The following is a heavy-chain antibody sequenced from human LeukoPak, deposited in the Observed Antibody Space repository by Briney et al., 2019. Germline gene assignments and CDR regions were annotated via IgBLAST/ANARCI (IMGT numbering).Heavy chain of an antibody. CDR2: IYYIGST. J-gene: IGHJ4*02. CDR1: GGSINNYY. D-gene: IGHD2-2*01. V-gene: IGHV4-59*08. CDR3: ARHAAFAEYRSHLPHFDY. Sequence: PSETLSLTCTVSGGSINNYYWSWIRQPPGKGLEWIGYIYYIGSTKYNPSLKSRVSLSVDTSKNQFSLKLSSVTAADTAVYYCARHAAFAEYRSHLPHFDYWGQGTLVTVSS.